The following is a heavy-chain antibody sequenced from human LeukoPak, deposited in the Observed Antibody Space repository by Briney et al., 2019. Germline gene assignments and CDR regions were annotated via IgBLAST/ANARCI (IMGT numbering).Heavy chain of an antibody. CDR2: IGGSGGST. CDR3: AKERRHPLPNYHRDV. V-gene: IGHV3-23*01. CDR1: GFTFSSYA. D-gene: IGHD4/OR15-4a*01. Sequence: GGSLRLSCAAPGFTFSSYAMSWVRQAPGKRLGWGSAIGGSGGSTYYADPVKGRFTISRDNSKNTPYLQMNSLRADDTAVYSCAKERRHPLPNYHRDVWGKGTTVTVSS. J-gene: IGHJ6*03.